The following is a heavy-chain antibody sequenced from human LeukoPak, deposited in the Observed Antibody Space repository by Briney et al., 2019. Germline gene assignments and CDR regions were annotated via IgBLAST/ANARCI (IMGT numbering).Heavy chain of an antibody. CDR3: ARGSEEGRDIVVVPAAMLLPFDP. V-gene: IGHV1-46*01. D-gene: IGHD2-2*01. J-gene: IGHJ5*02. Sequence: ASVKVSCKASGYTFTSYYIHWVRQAPGQGLEWMGIINPSGGSIGYAQKFQGRVTMTRDTSTSTVYMELSSLRSEDTAVYYCARGSEEGRDIVVVPAAMLLPFDPWGQGTLVTVSS. CDR1: GYTFTSYY. CDR2: INPSGGSI.